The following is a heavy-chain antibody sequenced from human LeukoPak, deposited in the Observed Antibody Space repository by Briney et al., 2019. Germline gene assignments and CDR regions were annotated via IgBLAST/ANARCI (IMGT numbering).Heavy chain of an antibody. V-gene: IGHV4-30-4*07. Sequence: PSETLSLTCAVSGDSISSGDYSWSWIRQPPGKGLEWIGYIYNSGTTNYNPSLKSRVTISVDTSKNQFSLKLSSVTAADTAVYYCARGPAIAAAGNPLDYWGQGTLVTVSS. J-gene: IGHJ4*02. CDR2: IYNSGTT. D-gene: IGHD6-13*01. CDR1: GDSISSGDYS. CDR3: ARGPAIAAAGNPLDY.